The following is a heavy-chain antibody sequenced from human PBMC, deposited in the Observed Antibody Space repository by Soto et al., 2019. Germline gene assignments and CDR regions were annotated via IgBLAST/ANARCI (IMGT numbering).Heavy chain of an antibody. CDR1: GGSTSSDNY. CDR3: AREGGESSDGLYYFDS. Sequence: QVQLQESGPGLVKPSQTLSLTCTVSGGSTSSDNYWSWIRQPPGKGLEWIGHIYYSGNTDYNPSLKSRLDISIDTSKNQFSLKMSSVTAADTAVYFCAREGGESSDGLYYFDSWGQGSLVTGSS. V-gene: IGHV4-30-4*01. J-gene: IGHJ4*02. D-gene: IGHD3-16*01. CDR2: IYYSGNT.